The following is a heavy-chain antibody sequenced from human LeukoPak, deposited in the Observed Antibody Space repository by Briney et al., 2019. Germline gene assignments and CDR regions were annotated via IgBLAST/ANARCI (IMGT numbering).Heavy chain of an antibody. CDR3: GRSGRYRPSDL. V-gene: IGHV3-72*01. J-gene: IGHJ5*02. Sequence: GGSLRLSCAASGFILSDHYMDWVRQAPGKGLEWVGRTRNKANGYTTEYAASVKGRFTISRDDPKNLLYLQMNSLKSEDTAVYYCGRSGRYRPSDLWGQGTLVTVSS. CDR1: GFILSDHY. CDR2: TRNKANGYTT. D-gene: IGHD1-26*01.